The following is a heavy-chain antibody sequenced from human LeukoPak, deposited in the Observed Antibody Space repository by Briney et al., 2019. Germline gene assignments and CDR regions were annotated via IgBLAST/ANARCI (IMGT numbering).Heavy chain of an antibody. Sequence: GRSLRLSCAASGFTFSSYGMHWVRQAPGKGLEWVAVISYDGSNKYYADSVKGRFTISRDNSKNTLYLQMNSLRAEDTAVYYCARSTSFGEFSAESIDYWGQGTLVTVSS. CDR3: ARSTSFGEFSAESIDY. V-gene: IGHV3-30*03. CDR1: GFTFSSYG. CDR2: ISYDGSNK. D-gene: IGHD3-10*01. J-gene: IGHJ4*02.